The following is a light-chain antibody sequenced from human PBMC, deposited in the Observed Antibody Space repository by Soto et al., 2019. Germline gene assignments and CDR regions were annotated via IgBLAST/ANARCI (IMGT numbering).Light chain of an antibody. Sequence: EIVMTQSPVTLSVSPGERATLSCRASQSVDGKLAWYQQKPGQAPRHLIYGASTRATGIPARFSGSGSGTEFTLTISSLQSEDFAVYYCQQYAYRPPLTFGGGTKVDIK. CDR3: QQYAYRPPLT. V-gene: IGKV3-15*01. CDR2: GAS. CDR1: QSVDGK. J-gene: IGKJ4*01.